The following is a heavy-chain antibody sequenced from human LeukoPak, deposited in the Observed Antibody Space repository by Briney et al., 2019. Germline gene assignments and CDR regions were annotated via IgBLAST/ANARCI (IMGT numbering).Heavy chain of an antibody. CDR3: AKDRGYSYGLGSDY. Sequence: GGSLRLSCAASGFTFDDYAMHWVRQAPGKGLERVSGISWNSGSIGYADSVKGRFTISRDNAKNSLYLQMNSLRAEDTALYYCAKDRGYSYGLGSDYWDQGTLVTVSS. CDR1: GFTFDDYA. V-gene: IGHV3-9*01. D-gene: IGHD5-18*01. CDR2: ISWNSGSI. J-gene: IGHJ4*02.